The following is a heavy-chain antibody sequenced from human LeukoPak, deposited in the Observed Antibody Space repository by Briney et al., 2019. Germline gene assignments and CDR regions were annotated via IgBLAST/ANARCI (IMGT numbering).Heavy chain of an antibody. CDR2: ILYDGRKV. D-gene: IGHD4-23*01. J-gene: IGHJ4*02. V-gene: IGHV3-30*02. CDR1: GFTFRNYG. Sequence: GSLRLSCAASGFTFRNYGMHWVRQAPGKGLEWVALILYDGRKVYHADSVKGRFTISRDNSKNTLYLQMNSLRAEDTALYYCARDDDYGGNNLDYWGQGTLVTVPS. CDR3: ARDDDYGGNNLDY.